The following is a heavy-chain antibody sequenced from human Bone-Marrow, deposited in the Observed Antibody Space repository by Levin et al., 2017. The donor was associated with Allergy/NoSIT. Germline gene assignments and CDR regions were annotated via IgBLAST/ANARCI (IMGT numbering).Heavy chain of an antibody. Sequence: HSGGSLRLSCAASGFTFDEYAMNWVRQAPGKGLEWVSGISRNSGTRGYADSVKGRFTISRDNAKNSLYLEMNSLRAEDTALYYCAKVAIGGDGDFPYYFDYWGQGTLVTVSS. D-gene: IGHD4-17*01. V-gene: IGHV3-9*01. J-gene: IGHJ4*02. CDR1: GFTFDEYA. CDR2: ISRNSGTR. CDR3: AKVAIGGDGDFPYYFDY.